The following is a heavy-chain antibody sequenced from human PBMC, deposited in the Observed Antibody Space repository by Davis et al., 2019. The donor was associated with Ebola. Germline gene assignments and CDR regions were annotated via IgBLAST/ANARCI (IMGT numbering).Heavy chain of an antibody. Sequence: GESLKISCKGSGYSFTSYWIDWVRQMPGKGLEWMGIIYPGDSDTRYSPSFQGQVTISADKSISTAYLQWSSLKASDTAMYYCARLTGEAAGTYYYYGMDVWGQGTTVTVSS. CDR2: IYPGDSDT. V-gene: IGHV5-51*01. CDR1: GYSFTSYW. CDR3: ARLTGEAAGTYYYYGMDV. D-gene: IGHD6-13*01. J-gene: IGHJ6*02.